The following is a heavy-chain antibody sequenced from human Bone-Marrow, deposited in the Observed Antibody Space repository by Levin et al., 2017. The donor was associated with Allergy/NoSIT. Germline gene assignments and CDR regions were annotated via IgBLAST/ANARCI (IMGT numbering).Heavy chain of an antibody. CDR2: ISSSSSTI. V-gene: IGHV3-48*01. D-gene: IGHD6-13*01. Sequence: GGSLRLSCAASGFTFSSYSMNWVRQAPGKGLEWVSYISSSSSTIYYADSVKGRFTISRDNAKNSLYLQMNSLRAEDTAVYYCARGLGAAAENYWGQGTLVTVSS. CDR1: GFTFSSYS. J-gene: IGHJ4*02. CDR3: ARGLGAAAENY.